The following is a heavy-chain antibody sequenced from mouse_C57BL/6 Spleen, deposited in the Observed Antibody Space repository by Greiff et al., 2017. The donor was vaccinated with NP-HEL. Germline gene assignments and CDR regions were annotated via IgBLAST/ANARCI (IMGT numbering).Heavy chain of an antibody. D-gene: IGHD2-4*01. J-gene: IGHJ3*01. V-gene: IGHV10-1*01. CDR2: IRSKSNNYAT. CDR3: VRQNLYYDYDAWFAY. CDR1: GFSFNTYA. Sequence: EVKVVESGGGLVQPKGSLKLSCAASGFSFNTYAMNWVRQAPGKGLEWVARIRSKSNNYATYYADSVKDRFTISRDDSESMLYLQMNNLKTEDTAMYYCVRQNLYYDYDAWFAYWGQGTLVTVSA.